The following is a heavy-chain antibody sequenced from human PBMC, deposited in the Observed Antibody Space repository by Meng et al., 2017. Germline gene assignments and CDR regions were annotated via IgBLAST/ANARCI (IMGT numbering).Heavy chain of an antibody. J-gene: IGHJ4*02. CDR1: GGSFSGYY. Sequence: QVQLQQWGAGLLKPSETLSITCAVYGGSFSGYYWSWIRQPPGKGLEWIGEINHSGSTNYNPSLKSRVTISVDTSKNQFSLKLSSVTAADTAVYYCARRGIAARPFYYWGQGTLVTVSS. V-gene: IGHV4-34*01. CDR3: ARRGIAARPFYY. D-gene: IGHD6-6*01. CDR2: INHSGST.